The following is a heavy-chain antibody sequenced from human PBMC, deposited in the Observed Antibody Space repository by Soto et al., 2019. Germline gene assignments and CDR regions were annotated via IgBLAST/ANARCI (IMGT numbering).Heavy chain of an antibody. CDR3: AREWSAAGHFYGMDV. V-gene: IGHV1-8*01. D-gene: IGHD6-13*01. Sequence: EASVKVSCKTSGYTFTSYDINWVRQAPGQGLEWVGWMNTNSDDTRSAQKFRGRLTLTRDKSMRAVYMKLSNLTPDDSAVYYCAREWSAAGHFYGMDVWGQGTTVTVSS. CDR1: GYTFTSYD. J-gene: IGHJ6*02. CDR2: MNTNSDDT.